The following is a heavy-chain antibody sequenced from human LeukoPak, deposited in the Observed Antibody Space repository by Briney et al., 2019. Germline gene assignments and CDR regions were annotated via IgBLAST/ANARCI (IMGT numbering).Heavy chain of an antibody. J-gene: IGHJ4*02. Sequence: SGTLSLTCAVSGGSISSSNWWSWVRQSPGKGLEWTGEIYHSGSTNYNPSLKSRVTISVDKFKNQFSLKLSSVTAADTAMYYCARDHSMVQGVLDYWGQGTLVAVSS. D-gene: IGHD3-10*01. CDR2: IYHSGST. CDR3: ARDHSMVQGVLDY. V-gene: IGHV4-4*02. CDR1: GGSISSSNW.